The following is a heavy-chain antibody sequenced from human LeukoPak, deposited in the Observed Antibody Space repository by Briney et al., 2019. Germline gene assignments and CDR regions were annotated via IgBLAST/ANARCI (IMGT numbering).Heavy chain of an antibody. J-gene: IGHJ4*02. CDR2: IYYSGST. CDR1: GGSISSYY. V-gene: IGHV4-59*08. Sequence: PSETLSLTCTVSGGSISSYYWSWIRQPPGKGLEWIGYIYYSGSTNYNPSLKSRVTIPVDTSKNQFSLKLSSVTAADTAVYYCARHNIAVAGGIFDYWGQGTLVTVSS. CDR3: ARHNIAVAGGIFDY. D-gene: IGHD6-19*01.